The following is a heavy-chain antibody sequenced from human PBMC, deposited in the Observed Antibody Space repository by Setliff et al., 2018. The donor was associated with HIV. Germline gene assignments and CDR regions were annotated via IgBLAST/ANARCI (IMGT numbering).Heavy chain of an antibody. CDR2: ISSSSSYI. CDR3: ARAAAGYFDY. J-gene: IGHJ4*02. V-gene: IGHV3-21*01. CDR1: GFTFSRNS. Sequence: NPGGSLRLSCAASGFTFSRNSMNWVRQAPGKGLEWVSSISSSSSYIYYADSVKGRFTTSRDNAKNSLYLQMNSLRVEDTAVYYCARAAAGYFDYWGQGTLVTVSS. D-gene: IGHD6-13*01.